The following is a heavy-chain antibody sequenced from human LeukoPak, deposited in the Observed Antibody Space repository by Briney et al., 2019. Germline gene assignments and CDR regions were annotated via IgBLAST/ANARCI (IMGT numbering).Heavy chain of an antibody. CDR3: ARGYCTGTTCLVDY. D-gene: IGHD2-8*02. CDR1: GFTVSTNF. J-gene: IGHJ4*02. V-gene: IGHV3-53*01. Sequence: GGSLRLSCAASGFTVSTNFMNWVRQAPGKGLEWVSIMYSGGSTYYADSVKGRFTISRDDSKNTVCLQMNSLRADDTAMYYCARGYCTGTTCLVDYWGQGTLGTVSS. CDR2: MYSGGST.